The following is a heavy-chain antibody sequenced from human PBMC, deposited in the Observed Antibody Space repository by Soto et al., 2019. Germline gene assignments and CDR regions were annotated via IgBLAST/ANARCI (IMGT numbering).Heavy chain of an antibody. CDR1: GYTFTSYA. V-gene: IGHV1-3*01. J-gene: IGHJ4*02. D-gene: IGHD6-19*01. Sequence: QVQLVQSGAEVKKPGASVKVSCKASGYTFTSYAMHWVRQAPGQRLEWMGWINAGIGNTKYSQKFQGRVTITRDTSASTAYRELSSLRSEDTDVYYCARVSGWYYFDYWGQGTLVTVSS. CDR2: INAGIGNT. CDR3: ARVSGWYYFDY.